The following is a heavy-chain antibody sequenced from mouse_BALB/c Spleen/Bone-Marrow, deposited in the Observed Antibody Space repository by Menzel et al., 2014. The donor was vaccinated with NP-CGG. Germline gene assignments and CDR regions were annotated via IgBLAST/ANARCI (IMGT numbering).Heavy chain of an antibody. Sequence: EVMLVESGAELVKPGASVKLSCTASGFNIKDTYMHWVKQRPEQGLEWIGRIDPANGNTKYDQKFQGKATITADTSSNTAYLQLSSLTSEDTAVYYCARWEYYAMDCWGQGTSVTVSS. J-gene: IGHJ4*01. D-gene: IGHD4-1*01. CDR3: ARWEYYAMDC. CDR1: GFNIKDTY. V-gene: IGHV14-3*02. CDR2: IDPANGNT.